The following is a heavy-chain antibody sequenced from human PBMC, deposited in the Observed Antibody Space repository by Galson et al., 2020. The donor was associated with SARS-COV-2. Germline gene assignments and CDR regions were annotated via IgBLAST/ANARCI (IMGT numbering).Heavy chain of an antibody. CDR3: AKDHLTVAGTGDYYYYGMDV. D-gene: IGHD6-19*01. J-gene: IGHJ6*02. Sequence: GESLKISCAASGFTFSSYAMSWVRQARGKGLEWVSAISGSGGSTYYADSVKGRFTISRDNSKNTLYLQMNSLRAEDTAVYYCAKDHLTVAGTGDYYYYGMDVWGQGTTVTVTS. V-gene: IGHV3-23*01. CDR1: GFTFSSYA. CDR2: ISGSGGST.